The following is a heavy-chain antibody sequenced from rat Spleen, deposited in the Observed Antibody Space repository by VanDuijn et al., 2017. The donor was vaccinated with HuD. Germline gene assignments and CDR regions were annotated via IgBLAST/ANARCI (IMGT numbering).Heavy chain of an antibody. Sequence: EVQLVESGGGLVQPGRSLKLSCAASGRTFSDYYMAWVRQAPTKGLEWVGYISTGGTRTYYRDSVKGRFTISRDDAKSFLYLQMNNLRSEDTAMYYCARTTARVPFDYWGQGVMVTVSS. CDR3: ARTTARVPFDY. J-gene: IGHJ2*01. D-gene: IGHD1-2*01. CDR1: GRTFSDYY. CDR2: ISTGGTRT. V-gene: IGHV5-27*01.